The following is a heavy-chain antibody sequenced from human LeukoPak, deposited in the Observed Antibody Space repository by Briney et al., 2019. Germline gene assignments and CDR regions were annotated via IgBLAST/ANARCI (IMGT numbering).Heavy chain of an antibody. D-gene: IGHD2-2*01. CDR3: AREVGVVAHQGGWFDP. CDR1: GYTFTGYC. Sequence: ASVKVSCKASGYTFTGYCLHWVRQAPGQGLEWIGRINPNSGGTNYAQKFHGRVTATRDTSINTAYMELSRLTSDDTAFYYCAREVGVVAHQGGWFDPWGQGTLVTVSS. CDR2: INPNSGGT. V-gene: IGHV1-2*02. J-gene: IGHJ5*02.